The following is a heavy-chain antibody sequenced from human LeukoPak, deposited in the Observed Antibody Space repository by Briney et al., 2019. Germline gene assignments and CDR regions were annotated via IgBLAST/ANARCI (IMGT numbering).Heavy chain of an antibody. J-gene: IGHJ4*02. V-gene: IGHV3-21*01. Sequence: PGGSLRLSCAASGFTFSSYSMNWVRQAPGKGLEWVSSISSSSSYIYYADSVKGRFTISRDNAKNSLYLQMNSLRAEDTAVYYCARDSFSGWYSRGIGYWGQGTLVTVSS. CDR3: ARDSFSGWYSRGIGY. D-gene: IGHD6-19*01. CDR1: GFTFSSYS. CDR2: ISSSSSYI.